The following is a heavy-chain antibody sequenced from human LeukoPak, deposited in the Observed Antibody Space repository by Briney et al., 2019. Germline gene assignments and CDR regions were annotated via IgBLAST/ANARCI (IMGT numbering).Heavy chain of an antibody. CDR2: ISGSGGST. D-gene: IGHD6-13*01. CDR3: ARDLRIAAAVDY. Sequence: GGSLRLSCAASGFTFSSYAMSWVRQAPGKGLEWVSAISGSGGSTYYADSVKGRFTISRDNAKNSLYLQMNSLRAEDTAVYYCARDLRIAAAVDYWGQGTLVTVSS. J-gene: IGHJ4*02. CDR1: GFTFSSYA. V-gene: IGHV3-23*01.